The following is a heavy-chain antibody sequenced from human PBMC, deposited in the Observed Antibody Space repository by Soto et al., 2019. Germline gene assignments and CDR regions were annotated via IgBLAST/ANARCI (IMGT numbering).Heavy chain of an antibody. V-gene: IGHV4-59*01. CDR1: GDYIIDNY. CDR2: IYNSGST. D-gene: IGHD1-1*01. J-gene: IGHJ6*02. Sequence: LEPQPLPYSVSGDYIIDNYWSRIRQTPGKGLEWIGYIYNSGSTNYNPSLKSRVTISVDTSKNQFSLKLSSLTAADTAVYYCARTLASYYYYGMDVWGQGTTVTVSS. CDR3: ARTLASYYYYGMDV.